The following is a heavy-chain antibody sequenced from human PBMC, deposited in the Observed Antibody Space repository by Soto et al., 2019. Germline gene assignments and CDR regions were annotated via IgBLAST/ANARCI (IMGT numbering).Heavy chain of an antibody. V-gene: IGHV4-4*07. J-gene: IGHJ5*02. CDR3: VRDGTKTLRDWFET. CDR2: IYTSGST. CDR1: GGSISSYY. D-gene: IGHD1-1*01. Sequence: SETLSLTCTVSGGSISSYYWSWIRQPAGKELEWIGRIYTSGSTNYNPSLKSRVTMSVDTSKNQFSLKLRSVTAADTAVYYCVRDGTKTLRDWFETWGQGIPVTV.